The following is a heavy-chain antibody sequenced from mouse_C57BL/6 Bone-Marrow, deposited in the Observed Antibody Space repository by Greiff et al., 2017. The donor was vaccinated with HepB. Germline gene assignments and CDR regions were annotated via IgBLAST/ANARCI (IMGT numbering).Heavy chain of an antibody. J-gene: IGHJ2*01. Sequence: EVMLVESGGDLVKPGGSLKLSCAASGFTFSSYGMSWVRQTPDKRLEWVATISSGGSYTYYPDSVKGRFTISRDNAKNTLYLQLSSLKSEDTAMYYCARHAGQRRLQYYFDYWGQGTTLTVSS. CDR1: GFTFSSYG. CDR2: ISSGGSYT. CDR3: ARHAGQRRLQYYFDY. D-gene: IGHD3-2*02. V-gene: IGHV5-6*01.